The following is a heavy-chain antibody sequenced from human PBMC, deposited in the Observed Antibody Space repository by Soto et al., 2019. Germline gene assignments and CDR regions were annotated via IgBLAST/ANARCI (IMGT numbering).Heavy chain of an antibody. CDR2: ISSNGGST. V-gene: IGHV3-64*01. CDR3: AREGEQLALFDY. Sequence: EVQLVESGGGLVQPGESLRLSCAASGFTFSSYAMHWVRQAPGKGLEYVSAISSNGGSTYYANSVKGRFTISRDNSKNTLYLQMGSLRAEDMAVYYCAREGEQLALFDYWGQGTLVTVSS. J-gene: IGHJ4*02. CDR1: GFTFSSYA. D-gene: IGHD6-6*01.